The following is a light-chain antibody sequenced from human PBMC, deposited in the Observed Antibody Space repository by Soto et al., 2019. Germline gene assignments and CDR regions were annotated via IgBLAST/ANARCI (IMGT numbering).Light chain of an antibody. CDR2: SNN. CDR3: AAWDDSLNGPNVV. CDR1: NSNIGSNT. Sequence: QAVLTQPPSASGTPGQRVTISCSGSNSNIGSNTVNWYQQLPGTAPKLLIYSNNQRPSGVPDRFSGSKSGTSACLAISGLQSEDEADYYCAAWDDSLNGPNVVFGGGTKLTVL. V-gene: IGLV1-44*01. J-gene: IGLJ2*01.